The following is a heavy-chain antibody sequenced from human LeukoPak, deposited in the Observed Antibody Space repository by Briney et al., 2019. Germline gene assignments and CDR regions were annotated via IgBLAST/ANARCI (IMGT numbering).Heavy chain of an antibody. Sequence: GGSLRLSCAASGFTFSSYGVHWVRQAPGKGLEWVAVISYDGSNKYYADSVKGRFTISRDNSKNTLYLQMNSLRAEDTAVYYCAKDTVGAFDIWGQGTMVTVSS. J-gene: IGHJ3*02. V-gene: IGHV3-30*18. D-gene: IGHD4-23*01. CDR2: ISYDGSNK. CDR3: AKDTVGAFDI. CDR1: GFTFSSYG.